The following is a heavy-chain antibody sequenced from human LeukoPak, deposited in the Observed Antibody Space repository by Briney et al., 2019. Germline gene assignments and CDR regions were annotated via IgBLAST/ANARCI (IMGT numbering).Heavy chain of an antibody. D-gene: IGHD2-8*01. CDR3: AIPNYYDGY. CDR2: INPNSGDT. CDR1: GYTFSGHY. Sequence: ASVKVSCKASGYTFSGHYMLWVRQAPGQGLEWMGRINPNSGDTNYAQKFQGRVTMTRDASISTTYMELSRLTSDDTAVYYCAIPNYYDGYWGQGALVTVSS. J-gene: IGHJ4*02. V-gene: IGHV1-2*06.